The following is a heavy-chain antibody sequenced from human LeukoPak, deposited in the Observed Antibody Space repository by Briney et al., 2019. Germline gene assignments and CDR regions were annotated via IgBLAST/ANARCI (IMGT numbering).Heavy chain of an antibody. J-gene: IGHJ4*02. Sequence: GGSLRLSCAASGFTFRNYAMNWVRQAPGKGLEWVSGISGSGGSTFYADSAKGRFTITRDNSKNTLYLQMNSLRVEDTALYFCAKFPGTYDYWTFDSWGQGTLVTVSS. V-gene: IGHV3-23*01. D-gene: IGHD5-12*01. CDR3: AKFPGTYDYWTFDS. CDR1: GFTFRNYA. CDR2: ISGSGGST.